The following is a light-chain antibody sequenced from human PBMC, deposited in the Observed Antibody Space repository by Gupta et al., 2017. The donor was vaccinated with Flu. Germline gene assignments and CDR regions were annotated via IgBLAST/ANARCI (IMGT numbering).Light chain of an antibody. CDR3: QQRNNCPYT. Sequence: VLTQSPATLSLSPGERATLSCRASQTVSSFLAWYQQKPGKAPRLLIYDASNRATGIPSRFSGSGPGTDFTLTIASLQPEDFATYYCQQRNNCPYTFGGGTKLEI. CDR2: DAS. CDR1: QTVSSF. V-gene: IGKV3-11*01. J-gene: IGKJ4*01.